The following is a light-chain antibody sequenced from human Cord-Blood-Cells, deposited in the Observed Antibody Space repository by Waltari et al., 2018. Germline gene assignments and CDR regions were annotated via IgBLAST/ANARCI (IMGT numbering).Light chain of an antibody. CDR2: AAS. CDR3: QQSYSTPQT. Sequence: DIQMTQSPSSLSASVGDRVTITCRASQSISSYLHWYQQKPGKAPKLLIYAASSLQRGVQSRFSGSGSGTDFTLTISSLQPEDFATCYCQQSYSTPQTFGQGTKVEIK. J-gene: IGKJ1*01. CDR1: QSISSY. V-gene: IGKV1-39*01.